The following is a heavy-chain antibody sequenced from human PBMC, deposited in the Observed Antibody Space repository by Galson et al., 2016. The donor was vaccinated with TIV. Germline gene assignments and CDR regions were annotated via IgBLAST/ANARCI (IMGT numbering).Heavy chain of an antibody. D-gene: IGHD2-21*01. V-gene: IGHV1-46*01. Sequence: SVKVSCKASGCTFITYYMHWVRQAPGQGLEWVGVIDPSSGGTTYAQKFQGRVTMTRDTSTSTVYMDLSSLRSDDTAVFYCAVWSNIYYFALWGQGTLITVSS. CDR2: IDPSSGGT. CDR3: AVWSNIYYFAL. CDR1: GCTFITYY. J-gene: IGHJ4*02.